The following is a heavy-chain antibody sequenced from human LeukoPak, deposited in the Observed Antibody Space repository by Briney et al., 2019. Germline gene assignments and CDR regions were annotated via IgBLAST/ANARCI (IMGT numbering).Heavy chain of an antibody. CDR2: ISSNGGST. CDR3: ARDNYYDSSGYFTSYYFDY. D-gene: IGHD3-22*01. V-gene: IGHV3-64*01. J-gene: IGHJ4*02. CDR1: GFTFSSYA. Sequence: GGSLRPSCAASGFTFSSYAMHWVRQAPGKGLEYVSAISSNGGSTYYANSVKGRFTISRDNSKNTLYLQMGSLRAEDMAVYYCARDNYYDSSGYFTSYYFDYWGQGTLVTVSS.